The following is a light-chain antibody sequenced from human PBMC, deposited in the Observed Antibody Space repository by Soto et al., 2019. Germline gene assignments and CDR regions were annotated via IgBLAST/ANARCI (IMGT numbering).Light chain of an antibody. Sequence: QMTQSPSSLSASVGDTVTISCRASQCITNSLGWYQQKPGKAPKVLIYGASTLQWGVPPRFRGSGSGTDFTLTISGLQPEDVAIYYCQKYNTGPYTFGQGTRLE. CDR3: QKYNTGPYT. CDR1: QCITNS. V-gene: IGKV1-27*01. CDR2: GAS. J-gene: IGKJ5*01.